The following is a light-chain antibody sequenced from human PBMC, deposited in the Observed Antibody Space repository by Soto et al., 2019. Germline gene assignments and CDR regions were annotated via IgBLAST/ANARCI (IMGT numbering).Light chain of an antibody. CDR2: GAS. Sequence: ILMTQAPAILSVSPGERATLSCRASQSVSSNLAWYPPTHGQAPRLLIYGASRRDTGIPERFSGPGSGTDCTLTLNRLEPEDFEVDFCQQYGSSPLTFGGGTKVEIK. CDR3: QQYGSSPLT. J-gene: IGKJ4*01. CDR1: QSVSSN. V-gene: IGKV3-20*01.